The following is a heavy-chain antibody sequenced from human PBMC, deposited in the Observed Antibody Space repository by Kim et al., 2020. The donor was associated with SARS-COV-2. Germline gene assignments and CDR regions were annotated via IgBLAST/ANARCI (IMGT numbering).Heavy chain of an antibody. V-gene: IGHV1-3*01. Sequence: ASVTVSCKASGYSFTAYGTHWVRQAPGQRFEWMGWINGGNGDTNSAQRFQARVTITRDTVANTVYMELNSLRSEDTGVYYCATGGGGASATYMEVWGKGT. D-gene: IGHD6-25*01. CDR2: INGGNGDT. J-gene: IGHJ6*03. CDR1: GYSFTAYG. CDR3: ATGGGGASATYMEV.